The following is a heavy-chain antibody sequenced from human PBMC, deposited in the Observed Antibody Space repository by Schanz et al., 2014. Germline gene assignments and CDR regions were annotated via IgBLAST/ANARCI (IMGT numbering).Heavy chain of an antibody. CDR3: ARLEYTSGWQGFDY. D-gene: IGHD1-1*01. V-gene: IGHV4-61*02. J-gene: IGHJ4*02. CDR1: GGSIRSGGYS. Sequence: QVQLQESGPGLVKPSQTLSLTCAVSGGSIRSGGYSWSWIRQPAGKGLEWIGRIFTSGSTDYNPSLKSRVTRSVDTSKNQFSLKRSSVTAADTAVYYCARLEYTSGWQGFDYWGQGILVTVSP. CDR2: IFTSGST.